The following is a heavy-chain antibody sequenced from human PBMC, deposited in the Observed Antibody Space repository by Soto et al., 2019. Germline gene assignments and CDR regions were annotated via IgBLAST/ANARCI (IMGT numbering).Heavy chain of an antibody. J-gene: IGHJ6*02. CDR1: GYSFTSYW. CDR2: IYPGDSDT. V-gene: IGHV5-51*01. Sequence: PGESLKISCKGSGYSFTSYWIGWVRQMPGKGLEWMGIIYPGDSDTRYSPSFQGQVTISADKSISTAYPQWSSLKASDTAMYYCARTISGRPTDYGMDVWGQGTTVTVSS. D-gene: IGHD1-26*01. CDR3: ARTISGRPTDYGMDV.